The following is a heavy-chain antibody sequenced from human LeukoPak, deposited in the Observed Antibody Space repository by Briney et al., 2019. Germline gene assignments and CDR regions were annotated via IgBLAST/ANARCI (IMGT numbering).Heavy chain of an antibody. J-gene: IGHJ4*02. CDR3: AVYSGSYDGGDY. V-gene: IGHV1-69*05. D-gene: IGHD1-26*01. Sequence: GASVKVSCKASGGTFSNYAITWVRQAPGQGLEWMGGIIPPFGTANSAQKFQGRVTMTTDTSTSTAYMELRSLRSDDTAVYYCAVYSGSYDGGDYWGQGTLVTVSS. CDR1: GGTFSNYA. CDR2: IIPPFGTA.